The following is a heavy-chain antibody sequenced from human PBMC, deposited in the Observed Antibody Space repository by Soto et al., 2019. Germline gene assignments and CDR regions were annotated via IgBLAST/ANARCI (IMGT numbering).Heavy chain of an antibody. CDR3: AKGLRRCSSTSCYASDYYYMDV. D-gene: IGHD2-2*01. J-gene: IGHJ6*03. Sequence: GGSLRLSCAASGFTFSSYAMSWDRQTPGKGLEWVSAISGSGGSTYYADSVKGRFTISRDNSKNTLYLQMNSLRAEDTAVYYCAKGLRRCSSTSCYASDYYYMDVWGKGTTVTVSS. CDR1: GFTFSSYA. V-gene: IGHV3-23*01. CDR2: ISGSGGST.